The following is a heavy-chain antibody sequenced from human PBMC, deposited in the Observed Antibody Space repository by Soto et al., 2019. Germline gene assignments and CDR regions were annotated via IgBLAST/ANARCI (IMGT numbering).Heavy chain of an antibody. CDR1: GGSFSDFY. V-gene: IGHV4-34*01. CDR3: ARLFSSGYWPFDE. Sequence: SETLSLTCAVYGGSFSDFYWTWIRQLPGKGLEWIGEINHSGSTYYNPSLKSRVTISVDTSKNQFSLKLSSVTAADTAVYYCARLFSSGYWPFDEWGQGTLVTVSS. CDR2: INHSGST. J-gene: IGHJ4*02. D-gene: IGHD3-22*01.